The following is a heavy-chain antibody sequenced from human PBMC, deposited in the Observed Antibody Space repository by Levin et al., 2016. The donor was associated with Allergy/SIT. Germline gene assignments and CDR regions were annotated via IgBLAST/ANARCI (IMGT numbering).Heavy chain of an antibody. J-gene: IGHJ5*02. V-gene: IGHV3-23*01. Sequence: WIRQPPGKGLEWVSTISASGANTYHADPVKGRFTISRDTSKNTLYLQMNSLRAEDTAVYYCTMEKIAAPVNWFDPWGRGTLVTVSS. D-gene: IGHD6-13*01. CDR3: TMEKIAAPVNWFDP. CDR2: ISASGANT.